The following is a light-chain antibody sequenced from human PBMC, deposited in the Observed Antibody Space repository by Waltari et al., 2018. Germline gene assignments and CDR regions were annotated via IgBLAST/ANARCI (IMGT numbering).Light chain of an antibody. Sequence: DIVMTQSPDSLAVSLGERATINCKSSQSVLYSSNNKNYLAWSQQKPGQPPKLLIYWASTRGSGVPDRFSGSGSGTDFTLTISSLQAEDVAVYYCQQYYTTPRTFGQGTKVEIK. CDR3: QQYYTTPRT. CDR2: WAS. V-gene: IGKV4-1*01. CDR1: QSVLYSSNNKNY. J-gene: IGKJ1*01.